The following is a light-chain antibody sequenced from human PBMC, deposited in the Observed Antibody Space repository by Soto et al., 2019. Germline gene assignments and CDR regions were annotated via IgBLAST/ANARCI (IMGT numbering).Light chain of an antibody. V-gene: IGKV1-33*01. CDR3: QQYYSLPYT. CDR1: QDINKD. Sequence: DLQMTQSPSSLSASVGDRVTITCQASQDINKDLNWYQQKPGKAPKLLMYEASNLQTGVSSRFSGTGSKTYFIFTISSLQPEDTATYYCQQYYSLPYTFGQGTKVEIK. J-gene: IGKJ2*01. CDR2: EAS.